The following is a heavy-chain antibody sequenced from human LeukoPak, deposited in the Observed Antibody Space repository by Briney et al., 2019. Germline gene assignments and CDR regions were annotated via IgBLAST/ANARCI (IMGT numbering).Heavy chain of an antibody. J-gene: IGHJ4*02. V-gene: IGHV3-30-3*01. Sequence: GGSLRLSCAASGFTFSSYAMLWVRQAPGKGLEWVAVISYDGSNKYYADSVKGRFTISRDNSKNTLYLQMNSLRAEDTAVYYCASVGSYCGGDCQQSRDYWGQGTLVTVSS. D-gene: IGHD2-21*02. CDR2: ISYDGSNK. CDR1: GFTFSSYA. CDR3: ASVGSYCGGDCQQSRDY.